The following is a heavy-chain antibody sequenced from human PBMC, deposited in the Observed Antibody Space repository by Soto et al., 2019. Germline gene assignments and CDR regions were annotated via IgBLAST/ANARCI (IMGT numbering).Heavy chain of an antibody. CDR3: ARDPGVTYYYGSGPYGMDV. J-gene: IGHJ6*02. Sequence: ASVKVSCKASGYSFSTYSMHWVRQAPGQGLEWMGWINGANGNTRYSQKFKDRVSISRDTSTSTAYMELRSLRSDDTAVYYCARDPGVTYYYGSGPYGMDVWGQGTTVTVSS. CDR2: INGANGNT. V-gene: IGHV1-3*01. D-gene: IGHD3-10*01. CDR1: GYSFSTYS.